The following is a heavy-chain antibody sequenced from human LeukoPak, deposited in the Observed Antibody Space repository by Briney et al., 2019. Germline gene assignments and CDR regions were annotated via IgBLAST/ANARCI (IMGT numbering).Heavy chain of an antibody. CDR1: GYTFTSYY. Sequence: GASVKVSCKASGYTFTSYYMHWVRQAPGQGLEWMGIINPSGGSTSYAQKFQGRVTMTRDTSTSTVYMELSSLRSEDTAVYYCARGVVVAANGFDYMDVWGKGTTVTVSS. V-gene: IGHV1-46*01. D-gene: IGHD2-15*01. CDR3: ARGVVVAANGFDYMDV. J-gene: IGHJ6*03. CDR2: INPSGGST.